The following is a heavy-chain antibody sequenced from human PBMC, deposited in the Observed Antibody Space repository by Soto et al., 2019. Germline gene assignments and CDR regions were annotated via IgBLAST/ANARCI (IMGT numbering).Heavy chain of an antibody. J-gene: IGHJ4*02. CDR2: IRAHNGNT. V-gene: IGHV1-18*01. CDR3: AIGRYGDY. D-gene: IGHD1-1*01. Sequence: QVHLVPSGAEVKKPGASVKVSCKGSGYAFTTYGITWVRQAPGQGLEWMGWIRAHNGNTNYAQKLQGRVTVTRDKSTSTAYMELRSLRSDDKSVSYCAIGRYGDYWGQGALVTGSS. CDR1: GYAFTTYG.